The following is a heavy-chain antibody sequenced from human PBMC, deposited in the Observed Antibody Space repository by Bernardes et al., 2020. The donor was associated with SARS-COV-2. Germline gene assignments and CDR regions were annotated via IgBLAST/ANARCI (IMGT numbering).Heavy chain of an antibody. CDR2: ISGITGSGT. CDR3: SRPTMTVTHTRWFDP. Sequence: GGSLRLSCAASGFAFATYAMAWFRQAPGKGLEWVSAISGITGSGTFYADSVKGRFTINRDTSHLYLQLNSLSVEDTARYYCSRPTMTVTHTRWFDPCGQGTLVTVSS. D-gene: IGHD4-4*01. CDR1: GFAFATYA. V-gene: IGHV3-23*01. J-gene: IGHJ5*02.